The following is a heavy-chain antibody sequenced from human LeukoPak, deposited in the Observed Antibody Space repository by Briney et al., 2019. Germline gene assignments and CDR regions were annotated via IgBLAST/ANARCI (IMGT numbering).Heavy chain of an antibody. CDR2: IYYSGST. J-gene: IGHJ4*02. CDR3: ARSPGALLWFGELFRGFNY. V-gene: IGHV4-59*01. CDR1: GGSISSYY. D-gene: IGHD3-10*01. Sequence: VKPSETLSLTCTVSGGSISSYYWSWIRQPPGKGLEWIGYIYYSGSTNYNPSLKSRVTISVDTSKNQFSLKLSSVTAADTAVYCCARSPGALLWFGELFRGFNYCGQGTLVTVSS.